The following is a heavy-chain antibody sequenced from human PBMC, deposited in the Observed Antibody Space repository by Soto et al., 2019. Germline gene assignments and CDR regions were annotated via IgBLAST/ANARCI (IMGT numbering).Heavy chain of an antibody. D-gene: IGHD2-15*01. CDR1: GFTFSSYA. V-gene: IGHV3-30-3*01. CDR2: ISYDGSNK. J-gene: IGHJ5*02. Sequence: GGSLRLSCAASGFTFSSYAMHWVRQAPGKGLEWVAVISYDGSNKYYADSVKGRFTISRDNSKNTLYLQMNSLRAEDTAVYYCAGEGVSVVVAATQSSNWFDPWGQGTLVTVSS. CDR3: AGEGVSVVVAATQSSNWFDP.